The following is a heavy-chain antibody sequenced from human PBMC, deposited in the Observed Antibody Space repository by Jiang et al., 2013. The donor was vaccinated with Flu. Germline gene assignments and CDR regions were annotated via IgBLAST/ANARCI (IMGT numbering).Heavy chain of an antibody. CDR3: ARGSKVVGAIGLFPTFDY. Sequence: GAEVKKPGASVKVSCKASGYTFTGYYMHWVRQAPGQGLEWMGWINPNSGGTNYAQKFQGRVTMTRDTSISTAYMELSRLRSDDTAVYYCARGSKVVGAIGLFPTFDYWGQGTLVTVSS. CDR1: GYTFTGYY. J-gene: IGHJ4*02. CDR2: INPNSGGT. D-gene: IGHD1-26*01. V-gene: IGHV1-2*02.